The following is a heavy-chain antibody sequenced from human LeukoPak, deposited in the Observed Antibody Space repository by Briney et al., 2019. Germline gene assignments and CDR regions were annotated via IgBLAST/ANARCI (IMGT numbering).Heavy chain of an antibody. Sequence: ASVKVSCKAAGYTFTSYGISWMRQAPGQGREWMGWISAYIGNTNYAQKLQGRVTMTTDTSTSTAYMELRSLRSDDTAVYYCARIYCSSTSCYTVRGAFDYWGQGTLVTVSS. CDR3: ARIYCSSTSCYTVRGAFDY. V-gene: IGHV1-18*01. D-gene: IGHD2-2*02. J-gene: IGHJ4*02. CDR1: GYTFTSYG. CDR2: ISAYIGNT.